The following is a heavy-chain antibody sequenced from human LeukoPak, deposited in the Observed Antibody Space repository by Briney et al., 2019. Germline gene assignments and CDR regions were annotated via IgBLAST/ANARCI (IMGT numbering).Heavy chain of an antibody. D-gene: IGHD3-10*01. CDR3: AKGHGSGSYYKGFDY. CDR1: GFTFSSYA. Sequence: GGSLRLSCAASGFTFSSYAMSWVRQAPGKGLDWVSAISGSGGSTYYADSVKGRFTISRDNSRNTLYLQMNSLRAEDTAVYYCAKGHGSGSYYKGFDYWGQGTLVTVSS. V-gene: IGHV3-23*01. J-gene: IGHJ4*02. CDR2: ISGSGGST.